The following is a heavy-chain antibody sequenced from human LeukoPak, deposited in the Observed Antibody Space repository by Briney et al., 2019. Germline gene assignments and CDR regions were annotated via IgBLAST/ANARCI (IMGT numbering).Heavy chain of an antibody. Sequence: GASVKVSCKASGYTFTNYDINWVRQATGQGLEWMGWMNPNSGNTGYAQKFQGRVTMTRNTSISTAYMELSSLGSEDTAVYYCARVNCSSTSCRSKFLDYWGQGTLVTVSS. V-gene: IGHV1-8*01. J-gene: IGHJ4*02. CDR2: MNPNSGNT. D-gene: IGHD2-2*01. CDR3: ARVNCSSTSCRSKFLDY. CDR1: GYTFTNYD.